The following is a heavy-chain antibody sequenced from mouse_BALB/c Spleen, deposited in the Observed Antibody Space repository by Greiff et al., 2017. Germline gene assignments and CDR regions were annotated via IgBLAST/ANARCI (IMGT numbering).Heavy chain of an antibody. J-gene: IGHJ4*01. V-gene: IGHV1-20*02. CDR3: ARGVITTVVDCYAMDY. Sequence: VQLQQSGPELVKPGASVKISCKASGYSFTGYFMNWVMQSHGKSLEWIGRINPYNGDTFYNQKFKGKATLTVDKSSSTAHMELRSLASEDSAVYYCARGVITTVVDCYAMDYWGQGTSVTVSS. D-gene: IGHD1-1*01. CDR1: GYSFTGYF. CDR2: INPYNGDT.